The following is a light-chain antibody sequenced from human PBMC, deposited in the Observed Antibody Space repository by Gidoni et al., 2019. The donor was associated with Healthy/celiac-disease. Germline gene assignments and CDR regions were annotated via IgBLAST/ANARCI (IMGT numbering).Light chain of an antibody. CDR2: QVS. J-gene: IGLJ2*01. CDR3: QAWDSSTVV. CDR1: KLGDKY. V-gene: IGLV3-1*01. Sequence: SYELTHPPSVSVSPGQTASIPCSGDKLGDKYACWYQQKPGQSPVLGIYQVSKRPSGTPERFSGSNSGNTATLTVSGTQAMDEADYYGQAWDSSTVVFGGGTKLTVL.